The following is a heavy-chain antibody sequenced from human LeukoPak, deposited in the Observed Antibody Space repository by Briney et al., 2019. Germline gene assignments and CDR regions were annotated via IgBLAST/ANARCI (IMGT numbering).Heavy chain of an antibody. J-gene: IGHJ4*02. CDR1: GFTFSVYW. D-gene: IGHD3-10*01. CDR3: ATEVWFRADS. V-gene: IGHV3-7*05. Sequence: GGSLRLSRAACGFTFSVYWMTWVRQAPGKGLEWVATIDQYGGQKNYVESVKGRFTISRDNAENSLFLQMNSLRADDTAVYYCATEVWFRADSWGQGTLVTVSS. CDR2: IDQYGGQK.